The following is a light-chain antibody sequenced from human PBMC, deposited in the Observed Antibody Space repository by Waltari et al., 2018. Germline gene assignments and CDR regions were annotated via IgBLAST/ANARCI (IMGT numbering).Light chain of an antibody. V-gene: IGKV1-12*01. CDR1: QGISSW. CDR3: QQGSSFPPT. J-gene: IGKJ1*01. Sequence: DIQVTQSPSSVFASVGDRVTITCRASQGISSWLAWYQQKPGKGPNLLIFGASNLQSGVPSRFSGSGSGTDFTLTISGLQPEDSATYFCQQGSSFPPTFGQGTIVEIK. CDR2: GAS.